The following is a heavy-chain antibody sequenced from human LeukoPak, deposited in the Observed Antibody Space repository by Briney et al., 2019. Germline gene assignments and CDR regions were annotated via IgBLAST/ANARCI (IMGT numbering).Heavy chain of an antibody. Sequence: GGSLRLSCAASGFTFSNYWMHWVRQAPGKGLLWVARIHTNGSSTSYADSVKGRFTISRDNAKNTLYLQMNSLRAEDTAVYYCAGALAAAGTGGYLWGQGTLVTVSS. CDR2: IHTNGSST. J-gene: IGHJ4*02. CDR1: GFTFSNYW. D-gene: IGHD6-13*01. CDR3: AGALAAAGTGGYL. V-gene: IGHV3-74*01.